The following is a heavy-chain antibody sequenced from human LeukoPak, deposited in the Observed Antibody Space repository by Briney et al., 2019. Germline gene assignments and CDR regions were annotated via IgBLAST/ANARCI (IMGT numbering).Heavy chain of an antibody. D-gene: IGHD3-10*01. CDR1: GYTFTSYA. Sequence: ASVKVSCKASGYTFTSYAMNWVRQAPGQGLEWMGWINTKTGNPTYAQGFTGRFVFSLHTSVSTAYLQITSLKAEDTAVYYCARGALLLLWFGELLEFDYWGQGTLVTVSS. V-gene: IGHV7-4-1*02. J-gene: IGHJ4*02. CDR3: ARGALLLLWFGELLEFDY. CDR2: INTKTGNP.